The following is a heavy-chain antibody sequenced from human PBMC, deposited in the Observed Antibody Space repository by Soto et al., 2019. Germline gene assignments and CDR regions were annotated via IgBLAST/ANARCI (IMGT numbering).Heavy chain of an antibody. V-gene: IGHV4-34*01. D-gene: IGHD5-18*01. J-gene: IGHJ5*02. Sequence: QVQLQQWGAGLLKPSETLSLTCAVYGGSFSGYYWSWIRQPPGKGLEWIGEINHSGSTNYNPSLKSRVTISVDTSKNQFSLKLSSVTAADTAVYYCATVRQDTAMVTVNDFGNWFDPWGQGTLVTVSS. CDR3: ATVRQDTAMVTVNDFGNWFDP. CDR1: GGSFSGYY. CDR2: INHSGST.